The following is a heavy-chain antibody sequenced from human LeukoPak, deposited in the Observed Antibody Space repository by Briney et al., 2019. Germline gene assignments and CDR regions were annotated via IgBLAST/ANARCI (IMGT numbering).Heavy chain of an antibody. CDR3: ARALLWFGELGGENWFDP. Sequence: ASVTVSCKASGGTFSSYAISWVRQAPGQGLEWMGGIIPIFGTANYAQKFQGRVTITADKSTSTAYMELSSLRSEDTAVYYCARALLWFGELGGENWFDPWGQGTLVTVSS. J-gene: IGHJ5*02. V-gene: IGHV1-69*06. CDR1: GGTFSSYA. CDR2: IIPIFGTA. D-gene: IGHD3-10*01.